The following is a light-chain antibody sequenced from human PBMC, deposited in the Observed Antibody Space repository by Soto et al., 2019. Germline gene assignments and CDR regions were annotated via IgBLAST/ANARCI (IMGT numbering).Light chain of an antibody. CDR1: QSVSSN. Sequence: EIVMTHAPATFSVSPGERAALSGRASQSVSSNLAWYQQKPGQAPRLLIYGASTRATGIPARFSGSGSGTEFTLTISSLQSEDFAVYYCQQYNDWPRTFGQGTKVDIK. J-gene: IGKJ1*01. CDR2: GAS. CDR3: QQYNDWPRT. V-gene: IGKV3-15*01.